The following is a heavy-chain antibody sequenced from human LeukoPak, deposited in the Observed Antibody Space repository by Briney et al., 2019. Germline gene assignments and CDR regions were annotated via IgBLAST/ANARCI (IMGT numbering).Heavy chain of an antibody. Sequence: AXVKVSCKVSGYTLTELSMHWVRQAPGKGLEWMGGFNPEDGETIYAQKFQGRVTMTEDTSTDTAYMELSRLRYEDTAVYYCATLGYCCCSSFPDFRHWGQGTLVTVSS. V-gene: IGHV1-24*01. CDR2: FNPEDGET. CDR3: ATLGYCCCSSFPDFRH. D-gene: IGHD2-2*01. CDR1: GYTLTELS. J-gene: IGHJ1*01.